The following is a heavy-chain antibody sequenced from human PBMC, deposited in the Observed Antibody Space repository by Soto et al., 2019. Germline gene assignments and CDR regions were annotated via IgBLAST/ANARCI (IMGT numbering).Heavy chain of an antibody. D-gene: IGHD1-1*01. CDR2: IYHIGST. Sequence: TLSLTCAVSGGSISSGGYYWSWIRQPPGKGLEWIGYIYHIGSTYYNPSLKSRVTISVDRYKNQFSMKLSSVTAADTAVYYCAGNNNRNAGGWFDPWGQGTLVTVSS. CDR3: AGNNNRNAGGWFDP. V-gene: IGHV4-30-2*01. CDR1: GGSISSGGYY. J-gene: IGHJ5*02.